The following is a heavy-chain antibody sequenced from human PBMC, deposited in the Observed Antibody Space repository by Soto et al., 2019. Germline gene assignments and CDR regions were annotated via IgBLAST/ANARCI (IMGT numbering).Heavy chain of an antibody. CDR3: ARGPYGSGSYYRNYYYYGMDV. CDR1: GGTFSSYA. V-gene: IGHV1-69*01. D-gene: IGHD3-10*01. Sequence: QVQLVQSGAEVKKPESSVKVSCKASGGTFSSYAISWVRQAPGQGLEWMGGIIPIFGTANYAQKFQGRVTITADESTSTAYMELSSLRSEDTAVYYCARGPYGSGSYYRNYYYYGMDVWGQGTTVTVSS. J-gene: IGHJ6*02. CDR2: IIPIFGTA.